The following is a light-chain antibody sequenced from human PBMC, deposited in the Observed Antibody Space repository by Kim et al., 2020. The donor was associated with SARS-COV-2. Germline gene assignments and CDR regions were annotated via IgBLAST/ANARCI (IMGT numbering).Light chain of an antibody. CDR1: KLGDKY. V-gene: IGLV3-1*01. J-gene: IGLJ1*01. Sequence: VSPGPTASITCSGDKLGDKYACWYQQKPGQSPVLVIYQDSKRPSGIPERFSGSNSGNTATLTISGTQAMDEADYYCQAWDSSTYVFGTGTKVTVL. CDR2: QDS. CDR3: QAWDSSTYV.